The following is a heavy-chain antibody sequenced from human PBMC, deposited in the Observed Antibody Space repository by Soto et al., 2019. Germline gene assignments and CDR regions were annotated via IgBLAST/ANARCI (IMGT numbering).Heavy chain of an antibody. CDR2: IRNKGNSYST. V-gene: IGHV3-72*01. D-gene: IGHD1-26*01. CDR1: GFTFSDHY. CDR3: ARIRLGSYELKSFDY. Sequence: EVQLVESGGGLVQPGGSLRLSGAASGFTFSDHYVDWVRQAPGKGLEWVARIRNKGNSYSTEYAASAKGRFTISRDDSKYLGYLPMSSLRTEDPAVYYCARIRLGSYELKSFDYWGQGTLVTVSS. J-gene: IGHJ4*02.